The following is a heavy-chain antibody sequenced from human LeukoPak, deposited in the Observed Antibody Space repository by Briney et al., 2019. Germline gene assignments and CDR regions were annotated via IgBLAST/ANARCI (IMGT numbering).Heavy chain of an antibody. CDR2: IIPIFGTA. V-gene: IGHV1-69*01. CDR3: ARGPTYYDILTGLPNYYYYGMDV. Sequence: ASVKVSCKASGGTFSSYAISWVRQAPGQGLEWMGGIIPIFGTANYAQKFQGRVTITADESTSTAYMELSSLRSEDTAVYYCARGPTYYDILTGLPNYYYYGMDVWAKGPRSPSPQ. J-gene: IGHJ6*04. D-gene: IGHD3-9*01. CDR1: GGTFSSYA.